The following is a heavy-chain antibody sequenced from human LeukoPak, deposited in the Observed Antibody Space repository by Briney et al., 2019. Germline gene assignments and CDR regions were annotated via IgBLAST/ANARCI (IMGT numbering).Heavy chain of an antibody. CDR1: GGSISSGGYY. V-gene: IGHV4-31*03. CDR3: ARWFGELFDTDV. J-gene: IGHJ6*02. CDR2: IYYSGST. D-gene: IGHD3-10*01. Sequence: SQTLSLTCTVSGGSISSGGYYWSWIRQHPGKGLEWIRYIYYSGSTYYNPSLKSRVTISVDTSKNQFSLKLSSVTAADTAVYYCARWFGELFDTDVWGQGTTVTVSS.